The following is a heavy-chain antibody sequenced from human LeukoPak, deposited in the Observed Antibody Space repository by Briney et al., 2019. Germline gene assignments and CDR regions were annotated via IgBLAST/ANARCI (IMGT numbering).Heavy chain of an antibody. CDR2: IRYDGSNK. V-gene: IGHV3-30*02. J-gene: IGHJ4*02. CDR3: AKDYKMVRGVISSYFDY. D-gene: IGHD3-10*01. Sequence: PGGSLRLSCAASGFTFSSYGMHWVRQAPGKGLEWVAFIRYDGSNKYYADSVKGRFTISRDNSKNTLYLQMNSLRAEDTAVYYCAKDYKMVRGVISSYFDYWGQGTLVTVSS. CDR1: GFTFSSYG.